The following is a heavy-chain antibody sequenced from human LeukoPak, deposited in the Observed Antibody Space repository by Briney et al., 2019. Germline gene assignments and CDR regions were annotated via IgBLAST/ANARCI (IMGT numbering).Heavy chain of an antibody. CDR3: ARDLYQSR. CDR1: GFTVSANY. Sequence: GGSLRLSCAVSGFTVSANYMSWVRQAPGRGLEWVSVIYATGDTYYADSVKGRLTTSRDNSKNILHLQMNSLRAEDTAVYYCARDLYQSRWGQGTLVTVSS. V-gene: IGHV3-66*01. D-gene: IGHD2-2*01. J-gene: IGHJ4*02. CDR2: IYATGDT.